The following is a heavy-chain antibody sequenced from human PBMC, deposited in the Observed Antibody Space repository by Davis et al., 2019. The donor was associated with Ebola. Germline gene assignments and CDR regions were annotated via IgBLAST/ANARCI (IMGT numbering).Heavy chain of an antibody. CDR2: INAGNGNT. Sequence: ASVKVSCKTSGYTFSSYGISWVRQAPGQGLEWMRWINAGNGNTKYSQKFQARVTITRDTSASTVYMELSSLRSEDTAVYYCAREGGLVRGVVITWKNGMDVWGQGTTVTVSS. J-gene: IGHJ6*02. CDR3: AREGGLVRGVVITWKNGMDV. V-gene: IGHV1-3*01. CDR1: GYTFSSYG. D-gene: IGHD3-10*01.